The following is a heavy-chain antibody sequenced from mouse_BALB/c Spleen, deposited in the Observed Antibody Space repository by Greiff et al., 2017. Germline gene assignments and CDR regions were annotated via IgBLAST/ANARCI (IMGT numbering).Heavy chain of an antibody. V-gene: IGHV5-17*02. Sequence: EVQVVESGGGLVQPGGSRKLSCAASGFTFSSFGMHWVRQAPEKGLEWVAYISSGSSTIYYADTVKGRFTISRDNPKNPLFLQMTSLRSEDTAMYYCARSGNYVLDYWGQGTTLTVSS. CDR2: ISSGSSTI. J-gene: IGHJ2*01. CDR1: GFTFSSFG. D-gene: IGHD2-1*01. CDR3: ARSGNYVLDY.